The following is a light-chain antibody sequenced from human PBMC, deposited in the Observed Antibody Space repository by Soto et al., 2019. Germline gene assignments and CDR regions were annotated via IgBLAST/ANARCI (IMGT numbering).Light chain of an antibody. J-gene: IGLJ2*01. CDR2: DVT. CDR3: SSYTSSFTVV. CDR1: SSDVGGYNY. V-gene: IGLV2-14*03. Sequence: QSALTQPASVSGSPGQSITISCTGSSSDVGGYNYVSWYQHHPGKAPKLMIYDVTNRPSGTSNRFSGSKSGNTASLTISGLQAEDEADYFCSSYTSSFTVVFGGGTKLTVL.